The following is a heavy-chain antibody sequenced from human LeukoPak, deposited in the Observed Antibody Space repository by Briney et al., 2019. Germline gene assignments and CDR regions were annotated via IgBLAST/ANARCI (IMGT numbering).Heavy chain of an antibody. CDR3: AREGDTVVVVAATQGYFDY. Sequence: GGSLRLSCAASGFTFSDYYMSWIRQAAGKGLEWVSYISSSGSTIYYADSVKGRFTISRDNAKNSLYLQMNCLRAEDTAVYYCAREGDTVVVVAATQGYFDYWGQGTLVTVSS. V-gene: IGHV3-11*01. J-gene: IGHJ4*02. D-gene: IGHD2-15*01. CDR2: ISSSGSTI. CDR1: GFTFSDYY.